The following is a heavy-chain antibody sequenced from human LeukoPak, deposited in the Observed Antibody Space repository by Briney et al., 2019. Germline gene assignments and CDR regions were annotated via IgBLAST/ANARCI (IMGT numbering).Heavy chain of an antibody. D-gene: IGHD3-22*01. CDR2: INHSGST. CDR1: GGSFSGYY. Sequence: SETLSLTCAVYGGSFSGYYWSWIRQPPGKGLEWIGEINHSGSTNYNPSLKSRVTISVDTSKNQFSLKLSSVTAADTAVYYCVRTYYYDSSGYLPYTFDYWGQGTLVTVSS. V-gene: IGHV4-34*01. J-gene: IGHJ4*02. CDR3: VRTYYYDSSGYLPYTFDY.